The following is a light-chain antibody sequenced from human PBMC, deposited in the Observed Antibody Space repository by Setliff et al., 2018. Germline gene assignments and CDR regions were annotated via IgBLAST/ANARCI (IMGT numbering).Light chain of an antibody. CDR3: QQYNSYSRM. CDR2: KAS. J-gene: IGKJ1*01. V-gene: IGKV1-5*03. Sequence: DIQMTQSPSTLSASVGDRVTITCRASQSISTWLAWYQQKPGKAPKLLIYKASNLDSGVPSRFSGSGSGTEFTLTIRSLQPDDFATYYCQQYNSYSRMFGQGTKVDIK. CDR1: QSISTW.